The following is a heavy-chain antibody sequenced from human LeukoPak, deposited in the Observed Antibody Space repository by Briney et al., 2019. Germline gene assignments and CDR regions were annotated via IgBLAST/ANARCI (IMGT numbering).Heavy chain of an antibody. V-gene: IGHV4-34*01. Sequence: SETLSLTCAVYGGSFSGYCWSWIRQPPGKGLEWIGEINHSGSTNYNPSLKRRVTISVDTSKNQFSLKLSSVTAADTAVYYCARGKGNYYDSSGLDYWGQGTLVTVSS. J-gene: IGHJ4*02. CDR3: ARGKGNYYDSSGLDY. CDR1: GGSFSGYC. CDR2: INHSGST. D-gene: IGHD3-22*01.